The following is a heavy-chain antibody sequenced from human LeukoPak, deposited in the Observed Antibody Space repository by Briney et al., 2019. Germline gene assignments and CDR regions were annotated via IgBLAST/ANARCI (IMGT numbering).Heavy chain of an antibody. CDR2: ISWNSGSI. J-gene: IGHJ3*02. CDR1: GFTFDDYA. V-gene: IGHV3-9*01. CDR3: AKDIEVVAATPKLHAFDI. D-gene: IGHD2-15*01. Sequence: GGSLRLSCAASGFTFDDYAMHWVRQAPGKGLEWVSGISWNSGSIGYADSVKGRFTISRDNAKNSLYLQMNSLRAEDTALYYCAKDIEVVAATPKLHAFDIWGQGTMVTVSS.